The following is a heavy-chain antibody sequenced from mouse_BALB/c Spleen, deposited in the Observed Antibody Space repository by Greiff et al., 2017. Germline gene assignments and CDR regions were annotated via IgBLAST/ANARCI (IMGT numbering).Heavy chain of an antibody. CDR1: GFNIKDTY. V-gene: IGHV14-3*02. CDR2: IDPANGNT. Sequence: EVQGVESGAELVKPGASVKLSCTASGFNIKDTYMHWVKQRPEQGLEWIGRIDPANGNTKYDPKFQGKATITADTSSNTAYLQLSSLTSEDTAVYYCARGDYYGSSSFAYWGQGTLVTVSA. CDR3: ARGDYYGSSSFAY. D-gene: IGHD1-1*01. J-gene: IGHJ3*01.